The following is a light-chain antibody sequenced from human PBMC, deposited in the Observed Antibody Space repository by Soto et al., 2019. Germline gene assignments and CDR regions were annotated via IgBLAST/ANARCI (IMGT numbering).Light chain of an antibody. Sequence: EIVLTQSPDTLSLSPGERATLSCRASQSVSSNHLAWYQQKPGLAPRLLIYDASSRATGVPDRFSGGGFGKEFTLTISRLEAEDFAVYYCQQYGASPGTFGQGTKVDIK. J-gene: IGKJ1*01. CDR3: QQYGASPGT. CDR2: DAS. V-gene: IGKV3-20*01. CDR1: QSVSSNH.